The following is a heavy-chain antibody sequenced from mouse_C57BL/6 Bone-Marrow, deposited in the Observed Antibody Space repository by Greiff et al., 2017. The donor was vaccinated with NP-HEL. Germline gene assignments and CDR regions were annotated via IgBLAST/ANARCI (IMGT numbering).Heavy chain of an antibody. CDR3: ARIGWLLRVDY. Sequence: VQLQQSGAELARPGASVKLSCKASGYTFTSYGISWVKQRTGQGLEWIGEIYPRSGNTYYNEKFKGKATLTADKSSSTAYMELRSLTSEDSAVHFCARIGWLLRVDYWGQGTTLTVSS. CDR2: IYPRSGNT. J-gene: IGHJ2*01. V-gene: IGHV1-81*01. CDR1: GYTFTSYG. D-gene: IGHD2-3*01.